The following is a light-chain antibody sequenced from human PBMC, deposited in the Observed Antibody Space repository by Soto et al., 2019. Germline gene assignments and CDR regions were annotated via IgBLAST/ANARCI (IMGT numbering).Light chain of an antibody. J-gene: IGKJ2*01. Sequence: GDRVTITCRASQSISRWLAWYLQRPGKAPKLLIYDASSLESGVPSRFSGSGSGTEFTLTISSLQPDDFATYYCQQYKSNSKYTFGQGTKLEIK. V-gene: IGKV1-5*01. CDR1: QSISRW. CDR3: QQYKSNSKYT. CDR2: DAS.